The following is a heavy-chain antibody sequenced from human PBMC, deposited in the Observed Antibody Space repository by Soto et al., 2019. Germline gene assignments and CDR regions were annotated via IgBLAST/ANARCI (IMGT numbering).Heavy chain of an antibody. CDR3: ARGLLRDYDSSGYYKDAFDI. V-gene: IGHV1-69*13. D-gene: IGHD3-22*01. J-gene: IGHJ3*02. Sequence: GASVKVSCKASGGTFSSYAISWVRQAPGQGLEWMGGIIPIFGTANYAQKFQGRVTITADESTSTAYMELSSLRSEDTAVYYCARGLLRDYDSSGYYKDAFDIWGQGTRVTVS. CDR1: GGTFSSYA. CDR2: IIPIFGTA.